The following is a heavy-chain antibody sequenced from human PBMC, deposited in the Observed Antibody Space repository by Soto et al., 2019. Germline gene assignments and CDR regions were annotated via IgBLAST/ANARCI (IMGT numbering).Heavy chain of an antibody. CDR3: AKCRATVDYGMDV. J-gene: IGHJ6*02. D-gene: IGHD4-17*01. CDR1: GFTFSSYG. CDR2: ISYDGSNK. Sequence: GGSLRLSCAASGFTFSSYGMHWVRQAPGKGLEWVAVISYDGSNKYYADSVEGRFTISRDNSKNTLYLQMNSLRAEDTAVYYCAKCRATVDYGMDVWGQGTTVTVSS. V-gene: IGHV3-30*18.